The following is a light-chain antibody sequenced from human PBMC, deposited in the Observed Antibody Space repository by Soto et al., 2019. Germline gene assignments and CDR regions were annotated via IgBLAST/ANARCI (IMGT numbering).Light chain of an antibody. Sequence: QSVLTQPPSVSAAPGQKVTISCSGSSSNIGNNYVSWYQQLPGTAPKLLIYDNYKRPSWIPDRFSGSKSATSATLGITGLKTGDEGDYYCATSDSSLSAGRVFGSGTKVTVL. CDR2: DNY. V-gene: IGLV1-51*01. J-gene: IGLJ1*01. CDR3: ATSDSSLSAGRV. CDR1: SSNIGNNY.